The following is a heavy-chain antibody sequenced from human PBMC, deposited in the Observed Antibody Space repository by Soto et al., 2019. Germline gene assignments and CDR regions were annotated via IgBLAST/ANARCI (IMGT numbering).Heavy chain of an antibody. J-gene: IGHJ6*03. V-gene: IGHV3-23*01. Sequence: EVQLLDSGGGLVQPGGSLRLSCVASGFTFNNYGVSWVRQAPGKGLEWVSSISDSGDTTYYADSVKGRFTISRDNSKNTMYLQMNSLRVEDTALYYCASKGAGYCSGRSCYYMGVWGKGTTVAVSS. CDR3: ASKGAGYCSGRSCYYMGV. D-gene: IGHD2-15*01. CDR2: ISDSGDTT. CDR1: GFTFNNYG.